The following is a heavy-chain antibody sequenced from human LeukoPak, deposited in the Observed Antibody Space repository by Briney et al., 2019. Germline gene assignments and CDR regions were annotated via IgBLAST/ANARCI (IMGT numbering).Heavy chain of an antibody. CDR1: GLTLCIYG. CDR2: IRYDGSNK. Sequence: PGGSLRLSCAVSGLTLCIYGLHWVRQAPGKGLEWVAFIRYDGSNKYYADSVKGRFTISRDNSKNTLYLQMNSLRAEDTAVYYCAKDLHGKRGFDYWGQGTLVPVSS. CDR3: AKDLHGKRGFDY. J-gene: IGHJ4*02. V-gene: IGHV3-30*02.